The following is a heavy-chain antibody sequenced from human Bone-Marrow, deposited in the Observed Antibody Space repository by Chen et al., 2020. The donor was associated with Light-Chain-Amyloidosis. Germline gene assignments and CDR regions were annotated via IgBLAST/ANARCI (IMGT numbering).Heavy chain of an antibody. CDR1: GYTFPNYW. CDR2: IYPDDSDA. Sequence: KISCKGSGYTFPNYWIGWVRQMPGKGLEWMGVIYPDDSDARYSPSFEGQVTISADKSITTAYLQWRSLKASDTAMYHCARRRDGYNFDYWGQGTLVTVSS. V-gene: IGHV5-51*01. D-gene: IGHD5-12*01. J-gene: IGHJ4*02. CDR3: ARRRDGYNFDY.